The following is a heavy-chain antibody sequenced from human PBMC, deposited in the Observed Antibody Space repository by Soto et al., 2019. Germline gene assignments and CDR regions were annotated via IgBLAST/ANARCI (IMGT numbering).Heavy chain of an antibody. Sequence: GGSLRLSCAASGFTFSSYAMHWFRQAPGKGLEWVAVISYDGSNKYYADSVKGRFTISRDNSKNTLYLQMNSLRAEDTAVYYCAREEYYGSGSYYNQNFDYWGQGTLVTVSS. CDR1: GFTFSSYA. CDR3: AREEYYGSGSYYNQNFDY. CDR2: ISYDGSNK. J-gene: IGHJ4*02. D-gene: IGHD3-10*01. V-gene: IGHV3-30-3*01.